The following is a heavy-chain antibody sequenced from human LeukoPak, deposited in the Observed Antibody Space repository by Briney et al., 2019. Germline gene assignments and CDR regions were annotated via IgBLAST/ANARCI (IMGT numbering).Heavy chain of an antibody. CDR3: AKDPSNGRPHYFDY. J-gene: IGHJ4*02. V-gene: IGHV3-23*01. D-gene: IGHD2-2*01. CDR1: GFTFSSYA. CDR2: ISGSSGDT. Sequence: GGSLRLSCAASGFTFSSYAMSWVRQAPGKGLEWVSGISGSSGDTYYADSVKGRFSISRDNSKNTLYLQMNSLRAEDTAVYYYAKDPSNGRPHYFDYWGQGTLVTVSS.